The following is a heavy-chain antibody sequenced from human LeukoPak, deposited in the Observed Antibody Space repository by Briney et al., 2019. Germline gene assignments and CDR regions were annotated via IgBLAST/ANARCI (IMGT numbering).Heavy chain of an antibody. D-gene: IGHD3-3*01. CDR1: GFTFSMYS. J-gene: IGHJ4*02. CDR3: ARDGLDYDPFPY. V-gene: IGHV3-48*02. Sequence: GGSLRLSCAISGFTFSMYSMNWVRQAPGKGLKWVSYISSSSRTIYYADSVKGRFTISRDNAKNSLYLQMNSLRDEDTAVYYCARDGLDYDPFPYWGQGTLVTVSS. CDR2: ISSSSRTI.